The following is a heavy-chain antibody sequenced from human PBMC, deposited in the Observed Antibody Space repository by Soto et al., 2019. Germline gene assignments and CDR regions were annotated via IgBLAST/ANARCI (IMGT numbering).Heavy chain of an antibody. J-gene: IGHJ3*02. D-gene: IGHD2-15*01. CDR2: IWYDGSNK. CDR1: GFTFSSYG. V-gene: IGHV3-33*01. CDR3: ARDQDIVVVVAATIPSDAFDI. Sequence: GGSLRLSCAASGFTFSSYGMHWVRQAPGKGLEWVAVIWYDGSNKYYADSVKGRFTISRDNSKNTLYLQMNSLRAEDTAVYYCARDQDIVVVVAATIPSDAFDIWGQGTMVTVS.